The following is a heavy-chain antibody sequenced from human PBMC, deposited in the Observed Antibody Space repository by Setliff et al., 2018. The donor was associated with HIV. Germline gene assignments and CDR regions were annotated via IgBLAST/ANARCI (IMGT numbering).Heavy chain of an antibody. CDR1: ASSISSDYC. J-gene: IGHJ5*02. Sequence: SETLSLTCAVSASSISSDYCWGWIRQPPGKGLEWIGSTHHSGSTYYNPSLNSRVTISVDTSKNHFSLRLNSVTAADTAVYYCARAPGPYGDYNWFDPWGQGALVTVSS. CDR2: THHSGST. CDR3: ARAPGPYGDYNWFDP. V-gene: IGHV4-38-2*01. D-gene: IGHD4-17*01.